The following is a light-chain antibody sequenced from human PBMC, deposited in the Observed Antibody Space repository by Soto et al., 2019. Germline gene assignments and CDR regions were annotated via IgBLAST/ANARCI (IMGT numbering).Light chain of an antibody. J-gene: IGLJ3*02. CDR1: TSDVGGYDV. Sequence: QSVLTQPASVSGSPGQSITISCSGTTSDVGGYDVASWYQQHPGKAPKLMIFEVNQRPSGVSDRFSGSKSGNTASLTISGLQAGDEADYYCCSFAGSSTFWVFGGGTKLTVL. CDR3: CSFAGSSTFWV. CDR2: EVN. V-gene: IGLV2-23*02.